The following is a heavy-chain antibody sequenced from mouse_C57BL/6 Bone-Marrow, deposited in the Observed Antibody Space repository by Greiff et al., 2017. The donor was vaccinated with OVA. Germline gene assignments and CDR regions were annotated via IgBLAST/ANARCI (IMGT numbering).Heavy chain of an antibody. D-gene: IGHD6-1*01. Sequence: EVQRVESGGDLVKPGGSLKLSCAASGFTFSSYGMSWVRQTPDKRLEWVATISSGGSYTYYPDSVKGRFTISRDNATNTLYLQMSSLKSEDTAMYYCARRICPCAYWGQGTLVTVSA. V-gene: IGHV5-6*01. CDR1: GFTFSSYG. J-gene: IGHJ3*01. CDR3: ARRICPCAY. CDR2: ISSGGSYT.